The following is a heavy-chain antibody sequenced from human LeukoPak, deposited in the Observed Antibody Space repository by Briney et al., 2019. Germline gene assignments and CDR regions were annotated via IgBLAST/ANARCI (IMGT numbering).Heavy chain of an antibody. CDR3: TTVIMGTPKDVY. V-gene: IGHV3-15*01. Sequence: GGSLRLSCAASEFSLINAWMSWVRQAPGKGLEWVGRIRSEADGGTLDHAALVKGRFTISRDASKNTLYLQMNSLKTEDTAVYYCTTVIMGTPKDVYWGQGTLVTVSS. CDR1: EFSLINAW. J-gene: IGHJ4*02. D-gene: IGHD4-23*01. CDR2: IRSEADGGTL.